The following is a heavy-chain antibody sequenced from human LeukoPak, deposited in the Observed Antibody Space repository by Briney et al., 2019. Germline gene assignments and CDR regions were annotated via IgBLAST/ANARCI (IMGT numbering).Heavy chain of an antibody. D-gene: IGHD3-3*01. CDR3: ARDFRLEWDYFDY. CDR2: IYYSGST. CDR1: GGSISSHY. J-gene: IGHJ4*02. Sequence: SETLSLTCTVSGGSISSHYWSWIRQPPGKGLEWIGYIYYSGSTNYNPSLKRRVTISVDTSKNQFPLKLSSVTAADTAVYYCARDFRLEWDYFDYWGQGTLVTVSS. V-gene: IGHV4-59*11.